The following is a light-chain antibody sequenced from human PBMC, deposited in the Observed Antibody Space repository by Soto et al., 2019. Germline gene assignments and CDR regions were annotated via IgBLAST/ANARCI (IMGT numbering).Light chain of an antibody. CDR3: QQYSNWPLFT. Sequence: ELVLTQSPATLSVSPGERATLSCRASQSVSSNLAWYQQKPGQAPRLLIYGASTRATGIPARLSGSGSGTEFTLTISSLQSEDFAVYYCQQYSNWPLFTFGPGTKVDIK. CDR1: QSVSSN. J-gene: IGKJ3*01. V-gene: IGKV3-15*01. CDR2: GAS.